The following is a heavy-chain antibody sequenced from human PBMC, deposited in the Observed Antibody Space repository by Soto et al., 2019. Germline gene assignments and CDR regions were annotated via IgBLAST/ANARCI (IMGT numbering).Heavy chain of an antibody. CDR3: ATVGVRVVPSYFSMDV. V-gene: IGHV3-23*01. J-gene: IGHJ6*02. CDR2: ISGSGGST. CDR1: GFTFSSYA. Sequence: EVQLLESGGGLVQPGGSLRLSCAASGFTFSSYAMSWVRQAPGKGLEWVSAISGSGGSTYYADSVRGRFTISRDNSKNTLFLQLNTVRAEDTAVYYCATVGVRVVPSYFSMDVWGQGTTITVSS. D-gene: IGHD3-10*01.